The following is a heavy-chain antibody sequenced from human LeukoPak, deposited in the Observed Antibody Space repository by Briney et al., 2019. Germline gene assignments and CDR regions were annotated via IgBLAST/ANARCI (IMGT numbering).Heavy chain of an antibody. D-gene: IGHD3-3*01. CDR3: ARGINTDYDFWSGYFTPFDY. J-gene: IGHJ4*02. Sequence: SVKVSCKASGGTFSSYAISWVRQAPGQGLEWMGGLIPIFGTANYAQKFQGRVTITADESTSTAYMELSSLRSEDTAVYYCARGINTDYDFWSGYFTPFDYWGQGTLVTVSS. V-gene: IGHV1-69*13. CDR2: LIPIFGTA. CDR1: GGTFSSYA.